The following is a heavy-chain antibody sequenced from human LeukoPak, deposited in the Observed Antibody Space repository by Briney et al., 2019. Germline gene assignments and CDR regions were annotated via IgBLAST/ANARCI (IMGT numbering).Heavy chain of an antibody. V-gene: IGHV3-23*01. CDR3: AKRNTMVRGGPCFDY. D-gene: IGHD3-10*01. Sequence: PGGSLRLSCAASGFSFSSYAMNWVRQAPGKGPEWVSIIFGNGDTTYYADSVKGRFTVSRDNSKDTLYLQMNDLRPDDTAIYYCAKRNTMVRGGPCFDYWGQGLLVTVSS. J-gene: IGHJ4*02. CDR1: GFSFSSYA. CDR2: IFGNGDTT.